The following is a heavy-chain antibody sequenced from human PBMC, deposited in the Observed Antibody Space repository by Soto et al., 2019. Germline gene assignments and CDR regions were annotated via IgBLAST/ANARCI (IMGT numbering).Heavy chain of an antibody. V-gene: IGHV1-3*01. CDR2: INAGNGNT. J-gene: IGHJ6*03. CDR3: ASNLIAAAYYYYYYMDV. Sequence: QVQLVQSGAEVKKPGASVKVSCKASGYTFTSYAMHWVRQAPGQRLEWMGWINAGNGNTKYSQKFQGRVTITRDTSASTAYMELSSLRSEDTAVYYCASNLIAAAYYYYYYMDVWGKGTTVTVSS. D-gene: IGHD6-13*01. CDR1: GYTFTSYA.